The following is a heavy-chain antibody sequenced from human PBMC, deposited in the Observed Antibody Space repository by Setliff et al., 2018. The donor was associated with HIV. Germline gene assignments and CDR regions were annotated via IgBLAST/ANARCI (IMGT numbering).Heavy chain of an antibody. V-gene: IGHV3-30*03. Sequence: LRLSCVDSGIMFRSYWMGWVRQAPGKGLEWVAFIYYDGSDKQYADSVKGRFTIYRDNSKNTLYLQMNNLRTEDTAVYFCARPTNIDTLYYGSQTFYMYYYGLDVWGQGTTVTVSS. CDR2: IYYDGSDK. D-gene: IGHD1-26*01. J-gene: IGHJ6*02. CDR3: ARPTNIDTLYYGSQTFYMYYYGLDV. CDR1: GIMFRSYW.